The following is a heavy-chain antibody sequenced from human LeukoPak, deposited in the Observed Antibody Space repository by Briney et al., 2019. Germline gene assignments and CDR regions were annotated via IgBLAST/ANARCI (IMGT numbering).Heavy chain of an antibody. CDR1: GFTFSSYE. V-gene: IGHV3-48*03. CDR3: AELGITMIGGV. CDR2: ISSSGSTI. D-gene: IGHD3-10*02. J-gene: IGHJ6*04. Sequence: PGGSLRLSCSASGFTFSSYEVNWVRQAPGKGLEWVSYISSSGSTIYYADSVKGRFTISRDNAKNSLYLQMNSLRAEDTAVYYCAELGITMIGGVWGKGTTLTISS.